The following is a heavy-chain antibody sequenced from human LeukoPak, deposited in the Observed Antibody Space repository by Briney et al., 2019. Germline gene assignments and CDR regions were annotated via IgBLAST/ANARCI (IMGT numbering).Heavy chain of an antibody. CDR3: AKGGVPAAVSGWFDP. Sequence: PGGSLRLSCAASGFTVSSNYMSWVRQAPGKELEWVSVIYSGGSTYYADSVKGRFTISRDNSKNTLHLQMNSLRADDTAVYYCAKGGVPAAVSGWFDPWGQGTLVTVSS. CDR2: IYSGGST. J-gene: IGHJ5*02. V-gene: IGHV3-53*01. CDR1: GFTVSSNY. D-gene: IGHD2-2*01.